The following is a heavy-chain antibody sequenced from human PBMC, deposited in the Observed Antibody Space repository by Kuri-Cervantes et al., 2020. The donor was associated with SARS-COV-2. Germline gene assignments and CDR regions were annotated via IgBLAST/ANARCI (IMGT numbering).Heavy chain of an antibody. V-gene: IGHV4-61*03. CDR2: TYYSGTT. CDR3: ARESTYTFDI. D-gene: IGHD2-2*02. CDR1: GGSVSSSGYY. J-gene: IGHJ3*02. Sequence: GSLRLSCTVSGGSVSSSGYYWTWIRQPPGKGLEWIGHTYYSGTTKYNPSLKSRVTISIDTSKNHFSLNLTSVTAADTAVYYCARESTYTFDIWGQGTLVTVSS.